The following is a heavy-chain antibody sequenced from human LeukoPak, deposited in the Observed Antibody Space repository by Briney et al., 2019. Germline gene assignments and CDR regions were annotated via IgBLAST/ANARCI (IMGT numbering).Heavy chain of an antibody. V-gene: IGHV3-23*01. CDR1: RFTFSNYF. J-gene: IGHJ6*03. Sequence: GRSLSLSCAASRFTFSNYFMNCVSQAPGKGLEWVSSIRGRGDITYYAVSVKGRFTMSRDNSKNTLYLQMNSLRAEDTAVYYCAQGDSGYENYYYYYYMGVWGKGTTVAVSS. CDR3: AQGDSGYENYYYYYYMGV. CDR2: IRGRGDIT. D-gene: IGHD5-12*01.